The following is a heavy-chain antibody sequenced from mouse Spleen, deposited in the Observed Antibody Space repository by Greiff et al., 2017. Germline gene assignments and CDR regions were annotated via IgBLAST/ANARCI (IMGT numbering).Heavy chain of an antibody. D-gene: IGHD1-2*01. Sequence: DVMLVESGGGLVQPGGSLRLSCATSGFTFTDYYMSWVRQPPGKALEWLGFIRNKANGYTTEYSASVKGRFTISRDNSQSILYLQMNTLRAEYSATYYCARDGRLLYYYAMDYWGQGTSVTVSS. CDR1: GFTFTDYY. V-gene: IGHV7-3*02. J-gene: IGHJ4*01. CDR3: ARDGRLLYYYAMDY. CDR2: IRNKANGYTT.